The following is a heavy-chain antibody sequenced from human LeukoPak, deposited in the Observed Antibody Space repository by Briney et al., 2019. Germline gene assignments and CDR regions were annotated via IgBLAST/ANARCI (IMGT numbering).Heavy chain of an antibody. Sequence: ASVKVSCKASGGTFSSYAISWVRQAPGQGLEWMGGIIPIFGTANYAQKFQGRVTITTDESTSTAYMELSSLRSEDTAVYYCARGIAARPGLSWFDPWGQGTLVTVSS. V-gene: IGHV1-69*05. CDR2: IIPIFGTA. CDR3: ARGIAARPGLSWFDP. CDR1: GGTFSSYA. D-gene: IGHD6-6*01. J-gene: IGHJ5*02.